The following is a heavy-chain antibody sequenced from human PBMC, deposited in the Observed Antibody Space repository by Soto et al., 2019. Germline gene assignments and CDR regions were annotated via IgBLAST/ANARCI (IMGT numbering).Heavy chain of an antibody. J-gene: IGHJ1*01. CDR1: GYTFTSYY. V-gene: IGHV1-46*01. CDR3: ALRGKAAQGEGFQH. D-gene: IGHD3-16*01. Sequence: ASVKVSGKASGYTFTSYYMHWVRQAPGQGLEWMGIINPSGGSTSYAQKFQGRVTMTRDTSTSTVYMELSSLRSEDTAVYYCALRGKAAQGEGFQHWGQGTLVTAPQ. CDR2: INPSGGST.